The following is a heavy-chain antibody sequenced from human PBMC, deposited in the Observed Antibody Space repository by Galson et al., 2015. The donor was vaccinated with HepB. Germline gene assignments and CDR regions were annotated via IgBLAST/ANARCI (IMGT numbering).Heavy chain of an antibody. J-gene: IGHJ4*02. CDR1: AFTFNTYG. V-gene: IGHV3-33*01. CDR2: ILSDESNK. Sequence: SLRLSCAASAFTFNTYGMHWVRQAPGKGLEWVALILSDESNKYYADSVKGRFTISRVNSKDTLYLEMNGLRDEDTAVYYCARDLRKGRYFDYWGQGTLVTVSS. CDR3: ARDLRKGRYFDY.